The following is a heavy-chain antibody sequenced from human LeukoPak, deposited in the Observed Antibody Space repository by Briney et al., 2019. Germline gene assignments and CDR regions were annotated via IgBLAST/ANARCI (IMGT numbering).Heavy chain of an antibody. CDR3: AGGNLGYCSGGRCYSGHNYGD. CDR2: IIPMLGIP. CDR1: GGTFSSYA. Sequence: GASVKASCKASGGTFSSYAISWVRQAPGQGLEWMGRIIPMLGIPNYAQKFQGRVTITADKSTITAYMELTSLRSEDTAVYYCAGGNLGYCSGGRCYSGHNYGDWGQGTLVTVSS. V-gene: IGHV1-69*04. D-gene: IGHD2-15*01. J-gene: IGHJ4*02.